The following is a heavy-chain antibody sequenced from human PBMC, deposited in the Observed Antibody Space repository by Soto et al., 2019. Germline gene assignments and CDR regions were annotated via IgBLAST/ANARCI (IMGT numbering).Heavy chain of an antibody. Sequence: QVQLVQSGAEVKKPGSSVTVSCKASGGTFSSHTIRWVRQAPGKGLEWMGGIIPIFGTANYAQKFQGRVTITADESTSTAYMELSSLRSEDTAVYYCARGNHRWLQLWYFDLWGRGTLVTVSS. D-gene: IGHD5-12*01. J-gene: IGHJ2*01. V-gene: IGHV1-69*12. CDR1: GGTFSSHT. CDR2: IIPIFGTA. CDR3: ARGNHRWLQLWYFDL.